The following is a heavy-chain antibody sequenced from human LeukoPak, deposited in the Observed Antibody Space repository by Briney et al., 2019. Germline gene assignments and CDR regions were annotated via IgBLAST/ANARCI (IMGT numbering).Heavy chain of an antibody. CDR3: ARHLSGITGYTYGRGIDY. J-gene: IGHJ4*02. D-gene: IGHD5-18*01. Sequence: GGSLRLSCAASGFTFSSYSMNWVRQAPGKGLEWVSSISSSSSYIYYADSVKGRFTISRDNSKKSLYLQMNGLRAEDTAVYYCARHLSGITGYTYGRGIDYWGQGTLVTVSS. V-gene: IGHV3-21*01. CDR2: ISSSSSYI. CDR1: GFTFSSYS.